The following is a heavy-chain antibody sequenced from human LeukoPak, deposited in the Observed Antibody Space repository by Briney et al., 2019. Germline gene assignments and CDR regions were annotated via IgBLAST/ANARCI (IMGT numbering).Heavy chain of an antibody. Sequence: SSETLSLTCTVSGGSISSYYWSWIRQPAGKGLEWIGRIYSTGCTNYNPSLKSRVTMSVDTSKNQFSLRLRSVTAADTAVYYCARQIASAGTAGFDFWGQGALVTVSS. V-gene: IGHV4-4*07. CDR2: IYSTGCT. J-gene: IGHJ4*02. CDR1: GGSISSYY. D-gene: IGHD6-13*01. CDR3: ARQIASAGTAGFDF.